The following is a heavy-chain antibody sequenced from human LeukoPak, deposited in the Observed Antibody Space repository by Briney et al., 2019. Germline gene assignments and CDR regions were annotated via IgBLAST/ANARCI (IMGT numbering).Heavy chain of an antibody. CDR1: GGSISSGSYY. CDR3: ARGYSYGLLTGDRDWFDP. J-gene: IGHJ5*02. CDR2: IYTSGST. V-gene: IGHV4-61*02. Sequence: SETLSLTCTVSGGSISSGSYYWSWIRQPAGKGLEWIGRIYTSGSTNYNPSLKSRVTISVDTSKNQFSLKLSSVTAADTAVYYCARGYSYGLLTGDRDWFDPWGQGTLVTVPS. D-gene: IGHD5-18*01.